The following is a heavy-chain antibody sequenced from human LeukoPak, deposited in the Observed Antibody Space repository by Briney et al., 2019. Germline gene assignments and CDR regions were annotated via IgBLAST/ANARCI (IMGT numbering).Heavy chain of an antibody. CDR1: GYTFTDSY. J-gene: IGHJ4*02. D-gene: IGHD3-10*01. CDR3: ARGLYGSGSFGY. V-gene: IGHV1-2*02. Sequence: ASVKVSCKASGYTFTDSYRHWVRQAPGQGLEWMGWINPNSGGTNYAQKFQGRVTMTRDTSISTAYMELSSLKSDETAVYYCARGLYGSGSFGYWVGGTLV. CDR2: INPNSGGT.